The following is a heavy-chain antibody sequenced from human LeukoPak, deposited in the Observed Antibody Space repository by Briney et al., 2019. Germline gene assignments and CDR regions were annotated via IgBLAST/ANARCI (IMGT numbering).Heavy chain of an antibody. D-gene: IGHD3-3*01. CDR2: ITSSGSPI. V-gene: IGHV3-11*01. J-gene: IGHJ4*02. CDR1: GFTLNDHY. Sequence: GGSLRLSCAASGFTLNDHYMSWIRQAPGKGLEWVSYITSSGSPIYYADSVKGRFTISRDNAKNSLYLQMNSLRAEDTAVYYCARQTYYDFWSGYYVDYWGQGTLVTVSS. CDR3: ARQTYYDFWSGYYVDY.